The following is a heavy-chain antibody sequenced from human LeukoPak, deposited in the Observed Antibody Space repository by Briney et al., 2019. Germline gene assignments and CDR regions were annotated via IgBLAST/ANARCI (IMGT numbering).Heavy chain of an antibody. V-gene: IGHV4-59*01. D-gene: IGHD3-3*01. CDR1: GGSISSYY. Sequence: PSETLSLTCTVSGGSISSYYWSWIRQPPGKGLEWIGYIYYSGSTNYNPSLKSRVTTSVDTSKNQFSLKLSSVTAADTAVYYCARDRDDFWSGSYYYYGMDVWGQGTTVTVSS. CDR2: IYYSGST. J-gene: IGHJ6*02. CDR3: ARDRDDFWSGSYYYYGMDV.